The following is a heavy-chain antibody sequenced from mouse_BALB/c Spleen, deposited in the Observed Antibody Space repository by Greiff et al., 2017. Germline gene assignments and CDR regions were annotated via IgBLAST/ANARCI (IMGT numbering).Heavy chain of an antibody. J-gene: IGHJ4*01. Sequence: QVQLKESGPGLVAPSQSLSITCTVSGFSLTGYGVNWVRQPPGKGLEWLGMIWGDGSTDYNSALKSRLSISKDNSKSQVFLKMNSLQTDDTARYYCARVYYDYDGVYAMDYWGQGTSVTVSS. CDR3: ARVYYDYDGVYAMDY. V-gene: IGHV2-6-7*01. CDR1: GFSLTGYG. D-gene: IGHD2-4*01. CDR2: IWGDGST.